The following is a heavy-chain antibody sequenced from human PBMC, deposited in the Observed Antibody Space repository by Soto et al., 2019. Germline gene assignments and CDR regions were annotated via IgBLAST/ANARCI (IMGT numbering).Heavy chain of an antibody. D-gene: IGHD6-13*01. CDR2: IWYDGSNK. Sequence: QVQLVESGGGVVQPGRSLRLSCAASGFTFSSYGMHWVRQAPGKGLEWVAVIWYDGSNKYYADSVKGRFTISRDNSKNRLYLQMNGRRAEDTAVYYCARRHSSRASDYWGQGTLVTVSS. V-gene: IGHV3-33*01. CDR1: GFTFSSYG. CDR3: ARRHSSRASDY. J-gene: IGHJ4*02.